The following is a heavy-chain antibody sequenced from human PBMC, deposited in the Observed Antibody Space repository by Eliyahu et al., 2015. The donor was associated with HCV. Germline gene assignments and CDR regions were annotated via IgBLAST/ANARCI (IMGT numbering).Heavy chain of an antibody. CDR1: GYTFTGHY. V-gene: IGHV1-2*06. J-gene: IGHJ6*02. CDR2: INPNTGGT. D-gene: IGHD3-16*01. Sequence: QVQLLHSGAELKKPGASVMVSCKAXGYTFTGHYXPWVRQAPGQGLXWVGRINPNTGGTNYAQKFLGRVTVTRDTSTSTAYMELSRLRFDDTAVYYCAKDQGLWGSVYYGMDVWGQGTAVTVSS. CDR3: AKDQGLWGSVYYGMDV.